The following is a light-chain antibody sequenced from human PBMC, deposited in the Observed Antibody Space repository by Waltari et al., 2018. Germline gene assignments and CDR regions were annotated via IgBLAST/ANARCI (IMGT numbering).Light chain of an antibody. Sequence: QSALTQPASVSGSPGQSITISCPGTSSDVGGYNYVSWYHHHPGKVPKLIIFDVLSRPSGVSNRFSGSKSGNTASLTVSGLQTEDEADYYCSSFTTSSTGVFGGGTKLTVL. CDR1: SSDVGGYNY. V-gene: IGLV2-14*03. J-gene: IGLJ2*01. CDR3: SSFTTSSTGV. CDR2: DVL.